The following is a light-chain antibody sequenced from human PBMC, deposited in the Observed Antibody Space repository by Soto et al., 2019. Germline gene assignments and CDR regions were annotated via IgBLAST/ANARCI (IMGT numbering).Light chain of an antibody. Sequence: DIVMTQSPDSLAVSLGERATINCKSSQSVLHSSNNKNYLAWYQQNPGQPPRLLIYWASTRESGVPDRFSARASTTDFPLTLSRLQDDDLAVYYCHQYYSVPQTFGQGINMNIK. V-gene: IGKV4-1*01. J-gene: IGKJ2*01. CDR3: HQYYSVPQT. CDR1: QSVLHSSNNKNY. CDR2: WAS.